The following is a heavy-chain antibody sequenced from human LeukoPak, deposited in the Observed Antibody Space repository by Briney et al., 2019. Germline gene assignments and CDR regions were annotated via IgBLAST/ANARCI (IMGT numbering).Heavy chain of an antibody. V-gene: IGHV3-53*01. CDR3: TRSGSYSSSFLSGMDV. CDR2: IYSGGST. J-gene: IGHJ6*02. CDR1: GFTVSSNY. Sequence: GGSLRLSCAASGFTVSSNYMSWVRQAPGKGLEWVSVIYSGGSTYFAASVKGRFTISRDNSKNTLYLQMNSLRAEDTAVYYCTRSGSYSSSFLSGMDVWGQGTTVTVSS. D-gene: IGHD6-13*01.